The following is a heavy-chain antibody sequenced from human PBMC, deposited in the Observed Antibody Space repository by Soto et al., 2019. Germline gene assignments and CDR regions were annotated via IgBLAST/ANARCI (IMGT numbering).Heavy chain of an antibody. J-gene: IGHJ6*02. D-gene: IGHD2-15*01. Sequence: ASVKVSCKTSGFTFRSTAVQWVRQARGQRLEWIGWLVVGTGNTNYAQKFQQRVTISSDRSTNTVSMELSSLTSEDTAVYYCATGAYCSGGSCSDYYYYYYGMDLWGQGTTVTVSS. CDR3: ATGAYCSGGSCSDYYYYYYGMDL. CDR1: GFTFRSTA. CDR2: LVVGTGNT. V-gene: IGHV1-58*01.